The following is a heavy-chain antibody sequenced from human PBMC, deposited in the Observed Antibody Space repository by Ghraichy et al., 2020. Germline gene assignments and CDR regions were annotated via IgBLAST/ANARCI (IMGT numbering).Heavy chain of an antibody. CDR2: INYRGNT. V-gene: IGHV4-39*01. CDR3: ARHSTEMATISGMDV. Sequence: SQTLSLTCTVSGGSMSSSSYYWGWIRQPPGKGLEWIGNINYRGNTNYSPSLKSRVTIFVDTSKNQFSLRLTSVTAEDTAVYYCARHSTEMATISGMDVWGQETTVTVSS. D-gene: IGHD5-24*01. J-gene: IGHJ6*02. CDR1: GGSMSSSSYY.